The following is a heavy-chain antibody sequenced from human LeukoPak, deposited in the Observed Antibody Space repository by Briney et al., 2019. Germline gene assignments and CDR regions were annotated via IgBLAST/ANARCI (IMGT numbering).Heavy chain of an antibody. CDR2: IYHSGST. Sequence: PSGTLSLTCAVSGGSISSSNWRSWVRQPPGKGLEWIGEIYHSGSTNYNPSLKSRVTISVDKSKNQFSLKLSSVTAADTAVYYCARGLRYCSGGSCYSDYYYGMDVWGKGTTVTVSS. V-gene: IGHV4-4*02. D-gene: IGHD2-15*01. J-gene: IGHJ6*04. CDR3: ARGLRYCSGGSCYSDYYYGMDV. CDR1: GGSISSSNW.